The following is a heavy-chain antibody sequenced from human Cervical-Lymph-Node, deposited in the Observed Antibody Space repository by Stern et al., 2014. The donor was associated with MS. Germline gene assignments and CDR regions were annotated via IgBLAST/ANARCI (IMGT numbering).Heavy chain of an antibody. CDR3: ARFGYYYYYDMDV. J-gene: IGHJ6*02. CDR1: GDSISTGSYF. Sequence: VQLVESGPGLVKPSQTLSLTCSVSGDSISTGSYFWTWIRQPAGKGLEWMGRIYTSGTTHYNPSLKSRVPITLDTSKNTFPSNLTSVTAADTAVYFCARFGYYYYYDMDVWGQGTTVTVSS. V-gene: IGHV4-61*02. D-gene: IGHD3-10*01. CDR2: IYTSGTT.